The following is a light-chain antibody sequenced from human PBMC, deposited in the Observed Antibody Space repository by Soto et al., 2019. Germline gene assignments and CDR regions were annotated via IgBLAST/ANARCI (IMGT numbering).Light chain of an antibody. CDR2: DVS. J-gene: IGLJ2*01. CDR3: SSYTSSGTLV. Sequence: QSALTQPASVSGSPGQSITISCTGTSSDVGGYNYVSWYQQHPGKVPKRMIYDVSNRPSGVSNRFSGSKSGNTASLTISGLQAEDEADYYCSSYTSSGTLVFGGGTQLTVL. CDR1: SSDVGGYNY. V-gene: IGLV2-14*01.